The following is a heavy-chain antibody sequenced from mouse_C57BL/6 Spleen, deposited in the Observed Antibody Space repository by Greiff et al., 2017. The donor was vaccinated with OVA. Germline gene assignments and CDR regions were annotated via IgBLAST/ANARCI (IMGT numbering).Heavy chain of an antibody. Sequence: EVMLVESGGGLVQPGGSLSLSCAASGFTFTDYYMSWVRQPPGKALEWLGFIRNKANGYTTEYSASVKGRFTISRDNSQSILYLQINALRAEDSATYYCARSRYSNYVYFDVWGTGTTVTVSS. V-gene: IGHV7-3*01. D-gene: IGHD2-5*01. CDR1: GFTFTDYY. CDR2: IRNKANGYTT. CDR3: ARSRYSNYVYFDV. J-gene: IGHJ1*03.